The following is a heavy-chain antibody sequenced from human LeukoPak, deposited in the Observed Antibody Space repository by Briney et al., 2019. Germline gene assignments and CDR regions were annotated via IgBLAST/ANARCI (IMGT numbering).Heavy chain of an antibody. D-gene: IGHD4-17*01. Sequence: WASVKVSCKASGYTFTSYDINWVRQATGQGLEWMGWINPNSGGTNYAQKFQGRVTMTRDTSISTAYMELSRLRSDDTAVYYCARVAVTTRVLDYWGQGTLVTVSS. J-gene: IGHJ4*02. CDR1: GYTFTSYD. CDR2: INPNSGGT. CDR3: ARVAVTTRVLDY. V-gene: IGHV1-2*02.